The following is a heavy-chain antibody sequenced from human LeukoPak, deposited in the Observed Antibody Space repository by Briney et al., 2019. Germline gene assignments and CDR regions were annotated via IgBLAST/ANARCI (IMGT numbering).Heavy chain of an antibody. D-gene: IGHD3-16*01. V-gene: IGHV4-39*01. CDR3: AGHAARGGVWNWFDP. J-gene: IGHJ5*02. CDR1: GGSISSSSYY. CDR2: IYYSGST. Sequence: SETLSLTCTVSGGSISSSSYYWGWIRQPPGKGLEWIGSIYYSGSTYYNPSLKSRVTISVDTSKNQFSLKLSSVTAADTAVYYCAGHAARGGVWNWFDPWGQGTLVTVSS.